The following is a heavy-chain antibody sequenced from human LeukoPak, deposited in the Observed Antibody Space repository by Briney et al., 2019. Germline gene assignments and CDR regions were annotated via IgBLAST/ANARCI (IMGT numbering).Heavy chain of an antibody. D-gene: IGHD4-17*01. CDR2: ISSTGTYM. V-gene: IGHV3-21*01. CDR1: GFDLSPYT. J-gene: IGHJ4*02. Sequence: KPGGSLRLSCSASGFDLSPYTMNWVRQAPGKGLEWVASISSTGTYMYYGDSLKGRFTISRDNAKNTLYLQLDSLRAEDTATYYCARRVTTFLSWGQGTLVIVPS. CDR3: ARRVTTFLS.